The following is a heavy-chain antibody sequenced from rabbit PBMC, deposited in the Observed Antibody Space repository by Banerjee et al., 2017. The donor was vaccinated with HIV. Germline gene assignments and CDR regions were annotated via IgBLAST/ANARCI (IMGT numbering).Heavy chain of an antibody. CDR2: IYTGSSGST. J-gene: IGHJ4*01. CDR3: AGGSYYVGFNL. Sequence: QEQLEESGGDPVKPEGSLTLTCTASGFSFSSSYYMCWVRQAPGKGLEWIACIYTGSSGSTYYASWAKGRFTISKTSSTTVTLQMTSLTAADTATYFCAGGSYYVGFNLWGPGTLVTVS. V-gene: IGHV1S45*01. CDR1: GFSFSSSYY. D-gene: IGHD8-1*01.